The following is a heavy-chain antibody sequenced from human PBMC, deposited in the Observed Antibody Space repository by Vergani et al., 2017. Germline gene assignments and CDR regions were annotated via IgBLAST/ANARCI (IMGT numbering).Heavy chain of an antibody. CDR3: ARCSKIFGVVMSNYYYYMDV. V-gene: IGHV1-69*04. J-gene: IGHJ6*03. CDR1: GGTFSSYA. CDR2: IIPILGIA. Sequence: QVQLVQSGAEVKKPGSSVKVSCKASGGTFSSYAISWVRQAPGQGLEWLGRIIPILGIANYAQKFQGRVTITADKSTSTAYMELSSLRSDDTDVYYCARCSKIFGVVMSNYYYYMDVWGKGTTVTVSS. D-gene: IGHD3-3*01.